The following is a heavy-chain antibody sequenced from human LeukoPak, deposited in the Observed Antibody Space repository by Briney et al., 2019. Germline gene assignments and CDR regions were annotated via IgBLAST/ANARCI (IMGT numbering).Heavy chain of an antibody. Sequence: PRGSLRLSCAASGFTFSSYAMSWVRQAPGQGLEWVSAISGSGGSTYYADSVKGRFTISRDNSKNTLYLQMNSLRAEDTAVYYCAKYDYVWGSYRGFDYWGQGTLVTVSA. J-gene: IGHJ4*02. CDR3: AKYDYVWGSYRGFDY. CDR2: ISGSGGST. CDR1: GFTFSSYA. D-gene: IGHD3-16*02. V-gene: IGHV3-23*01.